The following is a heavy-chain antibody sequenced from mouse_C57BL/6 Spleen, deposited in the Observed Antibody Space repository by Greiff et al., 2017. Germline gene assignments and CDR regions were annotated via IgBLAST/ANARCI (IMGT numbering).Heavy chain of an antibody. CDR1: GFTFSSYT. CDR2: ISGGGGNT. Sequence: EVKLVESGGGLVKPGGSLKLSCAASGFTFSSYTMSWVRQTPEKRLEWVATISGGGGNTYYPDSVKGRFTISRDNAKNTLYLQMSSLRSEDTALYYCARHDYGSSYGFAYWGQGTLVTVSA. D-gene: IGHD1-1*01. V-gene: IGHV5-9*01. J-gene: IGHJ3*01. CDR3: ARHDYGSSYGFAY.